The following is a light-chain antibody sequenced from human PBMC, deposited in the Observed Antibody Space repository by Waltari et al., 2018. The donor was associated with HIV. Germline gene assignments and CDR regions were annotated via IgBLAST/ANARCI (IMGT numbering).Light chain of an antibody. CDR2: AAS. CDR3: QQLNTVHYT. Sequence: DIQLTQSPSFLSASVGARVTITCRASQDISNYLVWYQHKPVKAPRLLIYAASTLQSGVASRFGGSGSGRNCTRTITSLHPEDFATYYGQQLNTVHYTIAGGTKV. CDR1: QDISNY. V-gene: IGKV1-9*01. J-gene: IGKJ4*01.